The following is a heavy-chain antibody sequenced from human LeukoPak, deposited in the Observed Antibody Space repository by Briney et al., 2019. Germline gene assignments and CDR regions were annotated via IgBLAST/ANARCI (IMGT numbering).Heavy chain of an antibody. V-gene: IGHV3-30-3*01. CDR3: ATLAVAGSVGYFDY. J-gene: IGHJ4*02. D-gene: IGHD6-19*01. CDR2: TSYDGSNK. CDR1: GFTFSSYA. Sequence: GGSLRLSCAASGFTFSSYAMHWVRQAPGKGLEWVAVTSYDGSNKYYADSVKGRFTISRDNSENTLYLQMNSLRAEDTAVYYCATLAVAGSVGYFDYWGQGTLVTVSS.